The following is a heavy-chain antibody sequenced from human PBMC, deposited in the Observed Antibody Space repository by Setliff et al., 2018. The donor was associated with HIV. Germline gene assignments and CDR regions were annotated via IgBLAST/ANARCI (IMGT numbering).Heavy chain of an antibody. CDR1: GCTFTSYG. CDR2: ISDYNSDT. Sequence: GASVKVSCKASGCTFTSYGLSWVRQAPGQGLEWMGWISDYNSDTEYAQKLQGRVTMTKDTSTSTAYMELRSLRPDDTAVYFCARRADWFDLWGQGTLVTVSS. J-gene: IGHJ5*02. CDR3: ARRADWFDL. V-gene: IGHV1-18*01.